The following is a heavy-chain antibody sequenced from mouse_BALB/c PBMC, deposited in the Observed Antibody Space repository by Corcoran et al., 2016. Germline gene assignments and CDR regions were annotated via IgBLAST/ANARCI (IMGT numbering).Heavy chain of an antibody. V-gene: IGHV9-1*02. CDR2: INTYTGEP. Sequence: QIQLVQSGPELKKPGETVKISCKASGYTFTNYGMNWVKQAPGKGLKWMGWINTYTGEPTYADDFKGRFAFSLETSASTAYLQINNLKNEDMATYFCVNYYGSSYFDCWGQGTTLTVSS. CDR1: GYTFTNYG. J-gene: IGHJ2*01. D-gene: IGHD1-1*01. CDR3: VNYYGSSYFDC.